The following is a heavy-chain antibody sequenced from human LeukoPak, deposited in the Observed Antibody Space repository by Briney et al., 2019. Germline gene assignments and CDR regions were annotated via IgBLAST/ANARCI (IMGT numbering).Heavy chain of an antibody. J-gene: IGHJ3*02. D-gene: IGHD6-13*01. CDR1: GFTFSSYW. CDR2: INSDGSST. CDR3: ARASSWSDAFDI. Sequence: GGSLRLSCAASGFTFSSYWMHWVRQAPGKGLVWVSHINSDGSSTSYADSVKGRFTISRDNAKNTLYLQMNSLRAEDTAVYYCARASSWSDAFDIWGQGTMVTVSS. V-gene: IGHV3-74*01.